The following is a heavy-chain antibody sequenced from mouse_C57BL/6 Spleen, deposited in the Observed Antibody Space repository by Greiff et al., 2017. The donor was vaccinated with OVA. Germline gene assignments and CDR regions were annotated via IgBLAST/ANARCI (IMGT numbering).Heavy chain of an antibody. CDR1: GFSLTSYG. Sequence: VQLQQSGPGLVAPSQSLSITCTVSGFSLTSYGVHWVRQPPGKGLEWLVVIWSDGSTTYNSALKSRLSISKDNSKSQVFLKMNSLQTDDTAMYYCARHRDYGSSYYFDYWGQGTTLTVSS. D-gene: IGHD1-1*01. CDR2: IWSDGST. V-gene: IGHV2-6-1*01. CDR3: ARHRDYGSSYYFDY. J-gene: IGHJ2*01.